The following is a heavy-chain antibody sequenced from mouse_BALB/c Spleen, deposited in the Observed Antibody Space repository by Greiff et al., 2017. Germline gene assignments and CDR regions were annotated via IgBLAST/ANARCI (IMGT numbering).Heavy chain of an antibody. J-gene: IGHJ4*01. CDR1: GFTFTDYY. CDR3: ARDYYGSSYDAMDY. V-gene: IGHV7-3*02. Sequence: EVQVVESGGGLVQPGGSLRLSCATSGFTFTDYYMSWVRQPPGKALEWLGFIRNKANGYTAEYSASVKGRFTISRDNSQSILYLQMNTLRAEDSATYYCARDYYGSSYDAMDYWGQGTSVTVSS. D-gene: IGHD1-1*01. CDR2: IRNKANGYTA.